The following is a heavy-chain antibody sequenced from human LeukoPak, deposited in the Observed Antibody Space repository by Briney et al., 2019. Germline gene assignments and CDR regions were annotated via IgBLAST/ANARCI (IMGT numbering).Heavy chain of an antibody. V-gene: IGHV4-4*02. CDR2: IFHSGST. J-gene: IGHJ1*01. D-gene: IGHD3-22*01. CDR1: DGSIFSSNW. Sequence: SETLSLTCAVSDGSIFSSNWWSWVRQPPGKGLEWIGQIFHSGSTSYSPSLKSRVTISVDKSKNQFSLKLTSVTAADTAVYYCAREARYYYDSSGYYSRYFQHWGQGTLVTVSS. CDR3: AREARYYYDSSGYYSRYFQH.